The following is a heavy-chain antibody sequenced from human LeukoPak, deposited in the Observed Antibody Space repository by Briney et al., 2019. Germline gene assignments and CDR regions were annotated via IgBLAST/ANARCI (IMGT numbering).Heavy chain of an antibody. J-gene: IGHJ4*02. CDR2: INHSGST. Sequence: SETLSLTCTVSGGSISSYYWSWIRQPPGKGLEWIGEINHSGSTNYNPSLKSRVTISVDTSKNQFSLKLSSVTAADTAVFYCARLEYSSSTLSYYFHYWGQGTLVTVSS. CDR3: ARLEYSSSTLSYYFHY. V-gene: IGHV4-34*01. D-gene: IGHD6-6*01. CDR1: GGSISSYY.